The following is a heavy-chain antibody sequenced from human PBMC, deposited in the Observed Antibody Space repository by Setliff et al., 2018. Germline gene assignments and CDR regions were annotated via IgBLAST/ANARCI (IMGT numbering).Heavy chain of an antibody. J-gene: IGHJ3*02. Sequence: SETLSLTCGVSGISISSGHYWGWIRQPPGKGLERIATIYHKGRTYYNPSLDSRVTISLDTSKNHFSLRLSSVTAADTAVYHCASPRRDDLDSPFDAFDIWGQGTKVTVSS. D-gene: IGHD3-3*01. V-gene: IGHV4-38-2*01. CDR2: IYHKGRT. CDR3: ASPRRDDLDSPFDAFDI. CDR1: GISISSGHY.